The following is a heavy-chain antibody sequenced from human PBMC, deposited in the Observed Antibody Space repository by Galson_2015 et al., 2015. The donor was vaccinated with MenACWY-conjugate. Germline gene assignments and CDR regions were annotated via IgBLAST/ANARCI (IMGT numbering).Heavy chain of an antibody. CDR1: GFTFGSYW. D-gene: IGHD2-2*01. CDR2: IKQDGSEK. V-gene: IGHV3-7*03. Sequence: SLRLSCAASGFTFGSYWMSWVRQAPGKGLEWVANIKQDGSEKYYVDSVKGRFTISRDNAKNSLYLQMNSLRAEDTAVYYCASVVVVVRWGQGTLVTVSS. J-gene: IGHJ4*02. CDR3: ASVVVVVR.